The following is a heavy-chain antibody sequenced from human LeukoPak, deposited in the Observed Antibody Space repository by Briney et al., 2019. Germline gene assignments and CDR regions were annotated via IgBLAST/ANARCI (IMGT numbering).Heavy chain of an antibody. D-gene: IGHD3-10*01. CDR2: IYYSGST. Sequence: PSETLSLTCTVSGGSLSSYYWSWLRQPPGKGLEWIGYIYYSGSTNYNPSLKSRVTISVDTSKNQFSLKLSSVTAADTAVYYCARLQYYYGSGSLDYWGQGTLVTVSS. CDR3: ARLQYYYGSGSLDY. J-gene: IGHJ4*02. V-gene: IGHV4-59*01. CDR1: GGSLSSYY.